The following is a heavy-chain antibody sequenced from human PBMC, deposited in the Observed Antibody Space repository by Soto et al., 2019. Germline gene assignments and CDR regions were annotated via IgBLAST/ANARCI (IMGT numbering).Heavy chain of an antibody. CDR2: IYKSATT. J-gene: IGHJ5*01. CDR3: ARGRYCLTGRCFPNWFDS. Sequence: QVQLLESGPGLVKPSQTLSLTCSVSGDSISTVDYFWAWVRQPPGQALEYIGYIYKSATTYYNPSCESRVAISLDTSKSQFSRNVTSLTAADTAVYFCARGRYCLTGRCFPNWFDSWGQGTLVTVSS. V-gene: IGHV4-30-4*01. D-gene: IGHD2-15*01. CDR1: GDSISTVDYF.